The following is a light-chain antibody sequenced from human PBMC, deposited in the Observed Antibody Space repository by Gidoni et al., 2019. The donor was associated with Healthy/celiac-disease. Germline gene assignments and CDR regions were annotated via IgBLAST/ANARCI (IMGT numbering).Light chain of an antibody. CDR1: QSISSH. CDR2: AAS. CDR3: HQSYSTHLT. V-gene: IGKV1-39*01. Sequence: DNQMTQSPSDLAASVGDRVTITCRASQSISSHLNWYQQKPGKAPKLLIYAASSLQSGVPSRFSGSGSGTDFPLAISSLQPEDFATYYCHQSYSTHLTFGQGTRLEIK. J-gene: IGKJ5*01.